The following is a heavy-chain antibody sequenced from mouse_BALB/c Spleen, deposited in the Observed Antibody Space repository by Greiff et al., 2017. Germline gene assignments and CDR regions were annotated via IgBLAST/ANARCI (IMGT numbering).Heavy chain of an antibody. CDR2: ISSGGGST. CDR3: ARQDYYGSSLSWFAY. J-gene: IGHJ3*01. V-gene: IGHV5-12-1*01. CDR1: GFAFSSYD. Sequence: EVQGVESGGGLVKPGGSLKLSCAASGFAFSSYDMSWVRQTPEKRLEWVAYISSGGGSTYYPDTVKGRFTISRDNAKNTLYLQMSSLKSEDTAMYYCARQDYYGSSLSWFAYWGQGTLVTVSA. D-gene: IGHD1-1*01.